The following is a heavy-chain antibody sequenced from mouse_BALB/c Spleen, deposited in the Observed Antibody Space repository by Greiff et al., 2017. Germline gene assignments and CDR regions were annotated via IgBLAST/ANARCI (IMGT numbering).Heavy chain of an antibody. V-gene: IGHV1-5*01. CDR3: TRGWLLRGMDY. Sequence: VQLQQSGTVLARPGASVKMSCKASGYSFTSYWMHWVKQRPGQGLEWIGAIYPGNSDTSYNQKFKGKAKLTAVTSASTAYMELSSLTNEDSAVYYCTRGWLLRGMDYWGQGTSVTVSS. D-gene: IGHD2-3*01. CDR1: GYSFTSYW. CDR2: IYPGNSDT. J-gene: IGHJ4*01.